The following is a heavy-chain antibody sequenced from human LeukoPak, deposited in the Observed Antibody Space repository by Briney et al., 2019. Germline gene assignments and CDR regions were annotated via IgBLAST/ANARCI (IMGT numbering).Heavy chain of an antibody. CDR1: GFTFSSYA. CDR2: ISGSGGST. CDR3: AKPLYVDTAMATDY. V-gene: IGHV3-23*01. D-gene: IGHD5-18*01. Sequence: PGGSLRLSCAASGFTFSSYAMSWVRQAPGKGLEWVSAISGSGGSTYYADSVKGRFTISRDNSKNTLYLQMNSLRAEGTAVYYCAKPLYVDTAMATDYWGQGTLVTVSS. J-gene: IGHJ4*02.